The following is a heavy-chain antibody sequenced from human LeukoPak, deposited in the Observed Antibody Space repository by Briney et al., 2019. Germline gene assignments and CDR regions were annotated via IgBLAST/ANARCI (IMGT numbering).Heavy chain of an antibody. Sequence: GGSLRLSCAASGFTFSSYGIHWVSQAPGKGLEWVAVISYDGSNKYYADSVKGRFTISRDNSKNTLYLQMNSLRAEDTAVYYCAKSMVATMMAFDYWGQGTLVTVSS. CDR3: AKSMVATMMAFDY. J-gene: IGHJ4*02. V-gene: IGHV3-30*18. CDR1: GFTFSSYG. CDR2: ISYDGSNK. D-gene: IGHD5-12*01.